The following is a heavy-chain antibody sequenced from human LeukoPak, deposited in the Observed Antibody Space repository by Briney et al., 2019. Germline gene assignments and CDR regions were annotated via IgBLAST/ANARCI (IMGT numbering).Heavy chain of an antibody. Sequence: SETLSLICTVSGGSISSYYWSWIRQPPGKGLEWIGYIYYSGSTNYNPSLKSRVTISVDTSKNQFSLKLSSVTAADTAVYYCARTSSGWFHYFDYWGQGTLVTVSS. CDR1: GGSISSYY. CDR2: IYYSGST. CDR3: ARTSSGWFHYFDY. V-gene: IGHV4-59*01. D-gene: IGHD6-19*01. J-gene: IGHJ4*02.